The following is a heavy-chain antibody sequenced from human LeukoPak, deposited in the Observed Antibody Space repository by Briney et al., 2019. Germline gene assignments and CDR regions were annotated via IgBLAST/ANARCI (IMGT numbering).Heavy chain of an antibody. CDR3: ARDRGTIFGVVSNPNYYYYGMDV. CDR1: GGSISSGGYY. Sequence: SQTLSLTCTVSGGSISSGGYYWSWIRQHPGKGLEWIGYIYYSGSTYYNPSLKSRVTISVDTSKNQFSLKLSSVTAADTAVYYCARDRGTIFGVVSNPNYYYYGMDVWGQGTTVTVSS. J-gene: IGHJ6*02. CDR2: IYYSGST. D-gene: IGHD3-3*01. V-gene: IGHV4-31*03.